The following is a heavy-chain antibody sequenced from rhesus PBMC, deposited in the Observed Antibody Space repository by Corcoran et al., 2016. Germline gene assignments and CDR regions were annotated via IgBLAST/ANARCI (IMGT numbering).Heavy chain of an antibody. V-gene: IGHV4-73*01. CDR1: GGSISGYYY. CDR2: IYGNSAST. CDR3: AREGIAAAGTGYYGLDS. J-gene: IGHJ6*01. Sequence: QVQLQQWGEGLVKPSETLSLTCAVYGGSISGYYYWSWIRQPPGKGLEWIGYIYGNSASTNYNPSLKNRVTISKDTSENQFSLKLGSVIAADTAVYYCAREGIAAAGTGYYGLDSWGQGVVVTVSS. D-gene: IGHD6-25*01.